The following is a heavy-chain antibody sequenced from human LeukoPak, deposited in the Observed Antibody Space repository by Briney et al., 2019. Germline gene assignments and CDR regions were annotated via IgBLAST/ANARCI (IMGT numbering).Heavy chain of an antibody. CDR3: AKDPLYSGSYYFDY. D-gene: IGHD1-26*01. J-gene: IGHJ4*02. CDR2: ISGSGGST. V-gene: IGHV3-23*01. Sequence: GGSLRLSCAASGFTFSSYAMSWVRQAPGKGLEWVSAISGSGGSTYYADSVKGRFTLSRDNSKNTLYLQMNSLRAEDTAVYYCAKDPLYSGSYYFDYWGQGTLVTVSS. CDR1: GFTFSSYA.